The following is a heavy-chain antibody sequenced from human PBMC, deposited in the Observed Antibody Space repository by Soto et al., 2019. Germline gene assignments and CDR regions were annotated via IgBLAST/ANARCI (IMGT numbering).Heavy chain of an antibody. V-gene: IGHV1-8*01. CDR1: GFTFTSYD. Sequence: QVQLVQSGAEAKKPGASVKVSCKASGFTFTSYDINWVRQATGQGLEWMGWMNPNSGNSGYAQKFQGRVTMTRNTSISIAYMELSSLGSEDTAVYYCARVRPRDGYNVLKYWGQGTLVTVSS. J-gene: IGHJ4*02. D-gene: IGHD5-12*01. CDR2: MNPNSGNS. CDR3: ARVRPRDGYNVLKY.